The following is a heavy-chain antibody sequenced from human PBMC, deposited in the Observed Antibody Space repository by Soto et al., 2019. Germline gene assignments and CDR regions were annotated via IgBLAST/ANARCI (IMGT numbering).Heavy chain of an antibody. Sequence: GASVKVSCNASGYIFTDFGIHWVRQDPGQRLEGVGWIISVNDKTLYSPKFQGRLAITRDTSANTAYMDLYSLRSEDSAVYYCARGRRFCTAHNCYTDFDFWGQGSLVIFSS. J-gene: IGHJ4*02. V-gene: IGHV1-3*01. CDR2: IISVNDKT. CDR3: ARGRRFCTAHNCYTDFDF. D-gene: IGHD2-2*02. CDR1: GYIFTDFG.